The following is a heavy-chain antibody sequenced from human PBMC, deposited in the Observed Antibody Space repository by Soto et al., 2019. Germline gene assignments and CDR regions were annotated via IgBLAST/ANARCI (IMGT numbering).Heavy chain of an antibody. CDR2: IIPIFGTA. CDR1: GGTFSSYA. V-gene: IGHV1-69*13. CDR3: ASSRGYSYGEVY. J-gene: IGHJ4*02. Sequence: SVKVSCKASGGTFSSYAISWVRQAPGQGLEWMGGIIPIFGTANYAQKFQGRVTITADESTSTAYMELSSLRSEDTAVYYCASSRGYSYGEVYWGQGTLVTVSS. D-gene: IGHD5-18*01.